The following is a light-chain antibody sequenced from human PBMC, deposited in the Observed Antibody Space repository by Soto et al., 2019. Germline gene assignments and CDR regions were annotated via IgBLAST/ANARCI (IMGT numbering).Light chain of an antibody. V-gene: IGKV1-39*01. CDR3: QQSYTAPT. Sequence: DIPLTQSPSSLSASVGDRVTITCRSSQSINIYLNWYQHKPGKAPNLLISAASYLQTGVPSRFSGSGSGTDFTLTINSLQPEDFATYYCQQSYTAPTFGGGTNVEIK. J-gene: IGKJ4*01. CDR1: QSINIY. CDR2: AAS.